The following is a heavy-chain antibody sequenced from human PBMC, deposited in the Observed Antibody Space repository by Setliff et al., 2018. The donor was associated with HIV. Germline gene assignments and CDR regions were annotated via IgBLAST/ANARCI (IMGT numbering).Heavy chain of an antibody. J-gene: IGHJ4*02. CDR3: ARGIAALTASFDS. D-gene: IGHD2-21*02. CDR1: GYSFTSYW. CDR2: IFPGDSKM. Sequence: PGESLKISCKGSGYSFTSYWIAWVRQKPGKGLEWMGIIFPGDSKMRYSPSFQGRVTLSADKSISTAYLQWSSLQTSDSGMYYCARGIAALTASFDSWGQGSLVT. V-gene: IGHV5-51*01.